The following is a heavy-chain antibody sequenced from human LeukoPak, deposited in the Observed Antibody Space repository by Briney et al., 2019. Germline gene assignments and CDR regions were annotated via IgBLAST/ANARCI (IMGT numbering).Heavy chain of an antibody. D-gene: IGHD3-22*01. CDR2: ISAYNGNT. J-gene: IGHJ5*02. CDR1: GYTFTSYG. V-gene: IGHV1-18*01. CDR3: ARDYPNYYDSSGYRGDWFDP. Sequence: WASVKVSCKASGYTFTSYGISWVRQAPGQGLERMGWISAYNGNTNYAQKLQGRVTMTTDTSTSTAYMELRGLRSDDTAVYYCARDYPNYYDSSGYRGDWFDPWGQGTLVTVSS.